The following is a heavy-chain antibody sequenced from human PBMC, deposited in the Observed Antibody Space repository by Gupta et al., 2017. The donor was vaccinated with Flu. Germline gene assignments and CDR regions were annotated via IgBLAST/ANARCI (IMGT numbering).Heavy chain of an antibody. J-gene: IGHJ4*02. Sequence: EVQLVVSGGGLVQPGGSQRLSCAASGFTFSSYRLHWVRPAPGKGLEWVSYISSSSSTIYYADSVKGRFTISRDNAKNSLYLQMNSLRAEDTAVYYCARVRAYCGGDCYFYFDYWGQGTLVTVSS. V-gene: IGHV3-48*01. CDR2: ISSSSSTI. CDR3: ARVRAYCGGDCYFYFDY. CDR1: GFTFSSYR. D-gene: IGHD2-21*02.